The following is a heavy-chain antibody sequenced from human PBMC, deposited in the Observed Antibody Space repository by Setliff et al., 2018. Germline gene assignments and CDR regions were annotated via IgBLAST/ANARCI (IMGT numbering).Heavy chain of an antibody. CDR3: ARAEYTSSSLYYYMDV. D-gene: IGHD6-6*01. V-gene: IGHV1-2*02. CDR1: GYTFTGYY. J-gene: IGHJ6*03. Sequence: GASVKVSCKASGYTFTGYYMHWVRQAPGQGLEWMGWINPNSGGTDDAQNFLGRVTMTRDTAISTAYMELSRLTSDDTAVYYCARAEYTSSSLYYYMDVWGKGTTVTVS. CDR2: INPNSGGT.